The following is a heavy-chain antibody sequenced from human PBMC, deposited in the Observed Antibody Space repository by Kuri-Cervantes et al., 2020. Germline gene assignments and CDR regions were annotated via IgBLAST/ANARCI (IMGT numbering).Heavy chain of an antibody. Sequence: GESLKISCAGSGFTFSGAWMSWVRQVPGKGLEWVGRILSKKDGETRDYAAPVKGRFTISRDDSKNMLFLQMNSLRSEDTAMYYCARGDMVRGVIGYWPGYNWFDPWGQGTLVTVSS. CDR1: GFTFSGAW. CDR2: ILSKKDGETR. J-gene: IGHJ5*02. CDR3: ARGDMVRGVIGYWPGYNWFDP. D-gene: IGHD3-10*01. V-gene: IGHV3-15*01.